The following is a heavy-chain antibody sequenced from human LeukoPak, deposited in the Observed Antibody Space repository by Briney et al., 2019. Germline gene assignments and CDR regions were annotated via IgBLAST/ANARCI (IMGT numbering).Heavy chain of an antibody. V-gene: IGHV3-48*03. CDR1: GFTFSSYE. D-gene: IGHD6-13*01. CDR2: ISSSGSTI. Sequence: GGSLRLSCAASGFTFSSYEMNWFRQAPGKGLEWVSYISSSGSTIYYADSVRGRFTISRDNAKNSLYLQMNSLRAEDTAVYYCARGGRGYSSSWFDYWGQGTLVTVSS. J-gene: IGHJ4*02. CDR3: ARGGRGYSSSWFDY.